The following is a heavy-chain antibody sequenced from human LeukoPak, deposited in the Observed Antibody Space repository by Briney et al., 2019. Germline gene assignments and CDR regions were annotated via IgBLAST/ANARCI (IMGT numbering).Heavy chain of an antibody. Sequence: PGGSLTLSCAASGFSFRSSWMHWVRQAPGRGPVWVSRISSDGTNIRYADSVRGRFTVSRDNAKNTLYLQMNSLRVEDSAVYYCARDWGGSGPTSHDYWGQGTLVTVS. V-gene: IGHV3-74*01. J-gene: IGHJ4*02. CDR1: GFSFRSSW. CDR2: ISSDGTNI. D-gene: IGHD3-16*01. CDR3: ARDWGGSGPTSHDY.